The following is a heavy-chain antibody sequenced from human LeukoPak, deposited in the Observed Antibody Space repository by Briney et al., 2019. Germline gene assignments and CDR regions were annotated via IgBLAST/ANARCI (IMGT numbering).Heavy chain of an antibody. CDR2: IYYSGST. Sequence: SETRSLTCTVSGGSISSGDYYWSWIRQPPGKGLEWIGYIYYSGSTYYNPSLKSRVTISVDTSKNQFSLKLSSVTAADTAVYYCARGVGGAAAVIVAWFDPWGQGTLVTVSS. J-gene: IGHJ5*02. CDR1: GGSISSGDYY. V-gene: IGHV4-30-4*01. CDR3: ARGVGGAAAVIVAWFDP. D-gene: IGHD6-13*01.